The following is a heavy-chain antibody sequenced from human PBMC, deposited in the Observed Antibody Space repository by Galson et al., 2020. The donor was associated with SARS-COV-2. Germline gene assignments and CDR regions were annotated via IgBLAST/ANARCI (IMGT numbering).Heavy chain of an antibody. D-gene: IGHD1-26*01. J-gene: IGHJ4*02. Sequence: SETLSLTCGVVGASISDDYWTWIRQSPGKGLEWIGIIYDSGSTYYNPSLKSRVTISVDTSKNQFSLKMNSVTAADTAVYYCARLTPTQWELPNYFDYWGQGTLVTVSS. V-gene: IGHV4-34*01. CDR2: IYDSGST. CDR3: ARLTPTQWELPNYFDY. CDR1: GASISDDY.